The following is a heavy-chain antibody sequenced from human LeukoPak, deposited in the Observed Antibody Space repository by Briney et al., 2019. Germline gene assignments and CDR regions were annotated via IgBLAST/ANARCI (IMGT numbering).Heavy chain of an antibody. CDR3: ASHEEEDGYNAKTFDF. D-gene: IGHD5-24*01. Sequence: SETLSLTCTVSGVSISSSNNFWGWIRQPPGKGLEWIGSMHYRGTTYYIPSLKSRVTISVDTSKNQFSLKLSSVTAADTAVYYCASHEEEDGYNAKTFDFWGQGTLVTVSS. CDR1: GVSISSSNNF. J-gene: IGHJ4*02. CDR2: MHYRGTT. V-gene: IGHV4-39*01.